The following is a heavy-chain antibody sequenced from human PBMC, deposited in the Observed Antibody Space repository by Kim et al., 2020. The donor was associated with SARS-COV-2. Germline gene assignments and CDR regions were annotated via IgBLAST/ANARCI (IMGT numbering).Heavy chain of an antibody. D-gene: IGHD2-2*02. V-gene: IGHV4-59*01. CDR2: IYYSGST. CDR3: ARLYGPLKRIDY. CDR1: GGSISSYY. Sequence: SETLSLTCTVSGGSISSYYWSWIRQPPGKGLEWIGYIYYSGSTNYNPSLKSRVTISVDTSKNQFSLKLSSVTAADTAVYHCARLYGPLKRIDYWGQGTLVTVSS. J-gene: IGHJ4*02.